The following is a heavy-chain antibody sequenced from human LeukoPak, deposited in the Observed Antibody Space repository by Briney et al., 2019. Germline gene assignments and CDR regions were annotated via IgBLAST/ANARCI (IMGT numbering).Heavy chain of an antibody. J-gene: IGHJ4*02. D-gene: IGHD3-16*01. CDR3: ARQGGASLIDY. V-gene: IGHV4-59*08. CDR1: GGSISSYY. CDR2: IYYSGST. Sequence: SETLSLTCTVSGGSISSYYWSWIRQPPGKGLEWIGYIYYSGSTNYNPSLKSRVTISVDTSKNQFSLKLSSVTAADTAVYYCARQGGASLIDYWGQGTLVTASS.